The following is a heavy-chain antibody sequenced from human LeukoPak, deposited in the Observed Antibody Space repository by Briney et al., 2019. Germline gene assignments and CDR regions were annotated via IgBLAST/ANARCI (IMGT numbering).Heavy chain of an antibody. CDR1: GYTFTGYY. V-gene: IGHV1-24*01. CDR2: FDPEDAKT. CDR3: ATDLYLYDNSGENAGWFDP. J-gene: IGHJ5*02. D-gene: IGHD3-22*01. Sequence: GASVKVSCKASGYTFTGYYMHWVRQAPGKGLEWMGGFDPEDAKTIYAQKFQGRVTMTEDTSTDTAYMELSSLRSEDTAVYYCATDLYLYDNSGENAGWFDPWGQGTLVTVSS.